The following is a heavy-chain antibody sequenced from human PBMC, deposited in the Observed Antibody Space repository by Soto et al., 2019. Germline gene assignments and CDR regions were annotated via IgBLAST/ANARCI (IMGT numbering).Heavy chain of an antibody. CDR1: GFTFSDHY. V-gene: IGHV3-72*01. CDR2: TRNKANSYTT. D-gene: IGHD3-22*01. J-gene: IGHJ3*02. Sequence: PGGSLRLSCAASGFTFSDHYMDWVRQAPGKGLEWVGRTRNKANSYTTEYAASVKGRFTISRDDSKNSLYLQMNSLKTEDTAVYYCARVPQTDYYDSSGYYPDAFDIWGQGTMVT. CDR3: ARVPQTDYYDSSGYYPDAFDI.